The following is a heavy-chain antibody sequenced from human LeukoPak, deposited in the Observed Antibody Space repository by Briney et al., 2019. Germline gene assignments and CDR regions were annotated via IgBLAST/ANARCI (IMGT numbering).Heavy chain of an antibody. CDR1: GGSISSGSYY. D-gene: IGHD3-22*01. Sequence: PSQTLSLTCTVSGGSISSGSYYWSWIRQPAGKGLEWIGRIYTSGSTNYNPSLKSRVTISVDTSKNQFSLKLRSVTAADTAVYYCAGDSSGYYYGPNDYWSQGTLVTVSS. CDR2: IYTSGST. V-gene: IGHV4-61*02. J-gene: IGHJ4*02. CDR3: AGDSSGYYYGPNDY.